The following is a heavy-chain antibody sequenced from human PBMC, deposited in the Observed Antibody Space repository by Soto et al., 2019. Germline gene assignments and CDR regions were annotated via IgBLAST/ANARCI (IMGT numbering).Heavy chain of an antibody. Sequence: QVQLVQSGAAVKKPGASVKISCQASGFTFSDTLINWVRQGPGQRLEWMGWINPANGNTRYSESFQGRVSISSLSSASKVYVALSDMTPGATAVYYCARDILDVVPGANDAFDVWGQGTLITVSS. CDR2: INPANGNT. V-gene: IGHV1-3*01. CDR3: ARDILDVVPGANDAFDV. D-gene: IGHD1-1*01. J-gene: IGHJ3*01. CDR1: GFTFSDTL.